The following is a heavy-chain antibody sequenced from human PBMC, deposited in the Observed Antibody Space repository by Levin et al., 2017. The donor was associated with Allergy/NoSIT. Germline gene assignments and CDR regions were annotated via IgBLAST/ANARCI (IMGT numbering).Heavy chain of an antibody. Sequence: SETLSLTCAVSGGSISTDNWWSWIRQPPGKGLEWIGEIYRSGDTNHNPSLRSRVTMSVDKSKNTFSLQLSSVTAADTAVYYCATVEGLFCSGVSCSYSFHYWGQGALVTVSS. V-gene: IGHV4-4*02. J-gene: IGHJ4*02. CDR2: IYRSGDT. D-gene: IGHD3-9*01. CDR1: GGSISTDNW. CDR3: ATVEGLFCSGVSCSYSFHY.